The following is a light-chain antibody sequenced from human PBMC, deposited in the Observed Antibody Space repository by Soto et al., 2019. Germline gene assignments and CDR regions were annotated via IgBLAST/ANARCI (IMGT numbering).Light chain of an antibody. J-gene: IGKJ5*01. CDR2: GAS. CDR1: QTVSNNY. CDR3: QQYHISPFT. V-gene: IGKV3-20*01. Sequence: EIVLTQSPGTLSLSPGDRATLSCRASQTVSNNYLAWCQQKPGQAPRVIMYGASRRATGIPDRFSGGGSGTDFTLSISRLEPDDFAVYYCQQYHISPFTFGQGTRLEIK.